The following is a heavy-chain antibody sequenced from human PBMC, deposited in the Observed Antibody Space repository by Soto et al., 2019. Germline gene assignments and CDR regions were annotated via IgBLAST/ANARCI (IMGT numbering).Heavy chain of an antibody. Sequence: QVQLVQSGAEEKKPGATVKVSCKASGYTFTSYAMPWVRQAPGQRLEWMGWINAGNGNSKYSQKFQGRVTITRDTPATTAYMELSSLRSEDTAVYYCVRDTSYYGMDVWGQGTTVTVSS. CDR1: GYTFTSYA. CDR2: INAGNGNS. D-gene: IGHD3-3*01. V-gene: IGHV1-3*05. CDR3: VRDTSYYGMDV. J-gene: IGHJ6*02.